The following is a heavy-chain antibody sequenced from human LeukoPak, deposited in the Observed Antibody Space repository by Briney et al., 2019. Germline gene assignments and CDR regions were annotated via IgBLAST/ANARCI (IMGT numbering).Heavy chain of an antibody. Sequence: GGSLPQTRLCTLFTYSRCWRHWLGQAPGKELVWVSRINGDGSTTNYADSVRGRFTISRDNAKNTLYLQMNSPRADDSAVYFCASLVGGYEPPVEAFDVWGQGTMVTVSS. D-gene: IGHD3-16*01. J-gene: IGHJ3*01. CDR1: FTYSRCW. CDR3: ASLVGGYEPPVEAFDV. CDR2: INGDGSTT. V-gene: IGHV3-74*01.